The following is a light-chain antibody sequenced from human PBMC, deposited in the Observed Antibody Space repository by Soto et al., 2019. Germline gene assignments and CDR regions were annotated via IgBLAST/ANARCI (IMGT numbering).Light chain of an antibody. CDR3: QQYGSSGT. Sequence: EIGLTHSPGTLSLSPGERATLSCRASQSVSNNYLAWYQQKPGQAPRLLIYGASNRATGIPDRFSGSGSGTDFTLTISRLEPEDFAVYSCQQYGSSGTFGQGTKV. V-gene: IGKV3-20*01. CDR2: GAS. J-gene: IGKJ1*01. CDR1: QSVSNNY.